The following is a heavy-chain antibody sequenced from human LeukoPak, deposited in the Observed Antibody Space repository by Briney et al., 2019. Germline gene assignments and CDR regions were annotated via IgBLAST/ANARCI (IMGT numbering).Heavy chain of an antibody. V-gene: IGHV4-39*07. J-gene: IGHJ4*02. CDR1: GGSITSRSYY. Sequence: PSETLSVTCSVSGGSITSRSYYWGWIRQPPGKGLEWIGSIYYSGTTYYSPSLKSRVTISLDTSKSQFSLILSSVTAADTAVYYCARYHNGYDDYWGQGTLVTVSS. CDR2: IYYSGTT. CDR3: ARYHNGYDDY. D-gene: IGHD5-12*01.